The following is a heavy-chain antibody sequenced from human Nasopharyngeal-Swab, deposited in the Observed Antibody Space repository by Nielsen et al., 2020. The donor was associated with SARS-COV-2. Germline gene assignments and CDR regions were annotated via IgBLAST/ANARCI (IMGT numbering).Heavy chain of an antibody. CDR3: ARLSNCDFWSGYYAYMDV. Sequence: ASVKVSCKASGYTFTSYDINWVRRATGQGLEWMGWMNPNSGNTGYAQKFQGRVTMTRNTSISTAYMELSSLRSEDTAVYYCARLSNCDFWSGYYAYMDVWGKGTTVTVSS. CDR1: GYTFTSYD. CDR2: MNPNSGNT. D-gene: IGHD3-3*01. V-gene: IGHV1-8*01. J-gene: IGHJ6*03.